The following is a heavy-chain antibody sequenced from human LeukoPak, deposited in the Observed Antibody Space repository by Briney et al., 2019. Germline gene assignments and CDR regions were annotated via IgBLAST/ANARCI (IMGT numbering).Heavy chain of an antibody. D-gene: IGHD6-19*01. CDR3: ARSGYSSGWYTAYFDY. V-gene: IGHV1-2*06. J-gene: IGHJ4*02. CDR1: GYTFTGYY. CDR2: INPNSGGT. Sequence: ASVKVSCKASGYTFTGYYMHWVRQAPGQGLEWMGRINPNSGGTNYAQKFQGRVTMTRDTSISTAYMELSRLRSDDTAVYYCARSGYSSGWYTAYFDYWGQGTLVTVSS.